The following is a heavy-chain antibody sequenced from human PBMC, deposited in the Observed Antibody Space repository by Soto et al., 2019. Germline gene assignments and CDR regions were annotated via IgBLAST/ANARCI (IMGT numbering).Heavy chain of an antibody. V-gene: IGHV1-46*01. J-gene: IGHJ4*02. Sequence: QVQLVQSGAEVKKPGASVKVSCKTSGYDFFKYNMHWVRQAPGQGLEWMGVINPNGGYTRHAQKFQGRVIMTRDTSSKIVYMELSGLTSADTAMNYCTRADSDVVILPDVRPLFDLWGQGALVTVSS. CDR1: GYDFFKYN. CDR3: TRADSDVVILPDVRPLFDL. CDR2: INPNGGYT. D-gene: IGHD2-21*02.